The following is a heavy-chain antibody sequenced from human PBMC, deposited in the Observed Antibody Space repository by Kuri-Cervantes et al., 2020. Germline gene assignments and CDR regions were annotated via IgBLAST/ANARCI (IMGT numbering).Heavy chain of an antibody. CDR1: GGSFSGYS. V-gene: IGHV4-34*01. CDR3: ATRGRGEARYCSSTSCYEGWFDP. CDR2: INHGGRT. Sequence: SETLSLTCAVYGGSFSGYSWTWIRQPPGKGLEWIGEINHGGRTNYNPSLKSRVTISVDTSKNQFSLKLSSVTTADTAVYYCATRGRGEARYCSSTSCYEGWFDPWGQGTLVTVSS. J-gene: IGHJ5*02. D-gene: IGHD2-2*01.